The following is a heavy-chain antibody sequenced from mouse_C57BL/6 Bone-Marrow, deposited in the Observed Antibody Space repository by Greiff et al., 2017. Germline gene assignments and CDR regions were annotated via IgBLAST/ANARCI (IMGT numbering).Heavy chain of an antibody. CDR3: ASPGDAWFAY. CDR2: ILPGSGST. J-gene: IGHJ3*01. Sequence: QVQLQQSGAELMKPGASVKLSCKATGYTFTGYWIEWVKQRPGHGLEWIGEILPGSGSTNYNEKFKGKATFTADTSSTTAYMQLSSLTTEDSAIYYCASPGDAWFAYWGQGTLVTVSA. V-gene: IGHV1-9*01. CDR1: GYTFTGYW. D-gene: IGHD3-3*01.